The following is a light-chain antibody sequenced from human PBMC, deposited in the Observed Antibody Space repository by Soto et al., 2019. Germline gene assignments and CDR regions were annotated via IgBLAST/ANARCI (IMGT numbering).Light chain of an antibody. V-gene: IGLV1-47*01. CDR1: SSNIGDNY. Sequence: QSVLTQPPSASGTPGQRVTISCSGSSSNIGDNYAYLYQQLPGTAPKLLIYKSNQRPSGVPDRFSGSKSGASASLAISGLRSEDEADYYCAAWDDSLSGQVFGGGTKLTVL. CDR2: KSN. CDR3: AAWDDSLSGQV. J-gene: IGLJ3*02.